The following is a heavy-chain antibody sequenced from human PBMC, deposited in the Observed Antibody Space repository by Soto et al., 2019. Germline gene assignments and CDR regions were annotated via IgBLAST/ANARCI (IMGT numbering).Heavy chain of an antibody. D-gene: IGHD6-25*01. CDR2: IHHSGST. V-gene: IGHV4-4*02. Sequence: QVQLQESGPGLVKPSGTLSLTCAVSGGSISTSNWWTWVRQPPGKGLEWIGEIHHSGSTHSNPSRKSRVTLLKPNPKIHFAPNLSSVPAADTAMYYCASAARMAADYWGQGTLVTVSS. CDR1: GGSISTSNW. CDR3: ASAARMAADY. J-gene: IGHJ4*02.